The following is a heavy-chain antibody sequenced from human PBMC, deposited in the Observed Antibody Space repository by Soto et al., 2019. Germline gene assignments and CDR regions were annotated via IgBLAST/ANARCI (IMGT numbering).Heavy chain of an antibody. D-gene: IGHD2-15*01. CDR3: AKDDLRLVVPHNYFDR. Sequence: EVQLLESGGGLVQPGESLRLSCAASGFTFSGFAMNWVPRAPGKGLEWVATVSASGASAYYADSVKGYFTISRDNTKNRLDLQIASLRDDDSAIYYCAKDDLRLVVPHNYFDRWGPGTLVTVSS. V-gene: IGHV3-23*01. J-gene: IGHJ4*02. CDR2: VSASGASA. CDR1: GFTFSGFA.